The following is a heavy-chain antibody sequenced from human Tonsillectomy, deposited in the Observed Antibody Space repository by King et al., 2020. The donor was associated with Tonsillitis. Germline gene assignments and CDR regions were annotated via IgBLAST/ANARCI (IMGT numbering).Heavy chain of an antibody. V-gene: IGHV3-53*01. CDR1: GFTVSSNY. J-gene: IGHJ6*02. Sequence: VQLVESGGGLIQPGGSLRLSCAASGFTVSSNYMSWVRQAPGKGLEWVSFIYSGGSTYYADSVKGRFTISSDNSKNTLYLQMNSLRAEDTAVYYCATRSIPYYYYAMDVWGQGTTVTVSS. CDR2: IYSGGST. CDR3: ATRSIPYYYYAMDV.